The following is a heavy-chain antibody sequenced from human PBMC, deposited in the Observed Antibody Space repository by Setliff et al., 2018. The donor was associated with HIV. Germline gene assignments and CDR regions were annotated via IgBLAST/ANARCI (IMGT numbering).Heavy chain of an antibody. D-gene: IGHD5-12*01. CDR3: ARRGDGYILDY. CDR1: GGSIIRRDYY. J-gene: IGHJ4*02. V-gene: IGHV4-39*01. CDR2: IHYSGST. Sequence: PSETLSLTCTISGGSIIRRDYYWGWIRQPPGKGLQWIGSIHYSGSTYYQPSLRSRVSISVDTAKNQFSLNLKSVTAADTAVYYCARRGDGYILDYWGRGTLVTVSS.